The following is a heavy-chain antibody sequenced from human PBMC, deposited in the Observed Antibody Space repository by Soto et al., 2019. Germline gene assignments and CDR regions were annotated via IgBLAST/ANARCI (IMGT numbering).Heavy chain of an antibody. Sequence: GGYLRLSCAAAGFDFEDYAMHWVRQDPGKGLEWVSLTNSDGTDSYYVYSVKGRFTISRDNAKTTLYLQMDRLRPEDTALYFCAKSLYYYDSSPLDHWGQGTLVTVPQ. V-gene: IGHV3-43D*04. D-gene: IGHD3-22*01. CDR2: TNSDGTDS. CDR3: AKSLYYYDSSPLDH. CDR1: GFDFEDYA. J-gene: IGHJ4*02.